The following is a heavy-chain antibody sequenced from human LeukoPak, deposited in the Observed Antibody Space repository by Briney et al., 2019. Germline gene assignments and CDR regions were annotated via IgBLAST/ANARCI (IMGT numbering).Heavy chain of an antibody. D-gene: IGHD2-15*01. Sequence: GESLKISCKGSGYSLTSYWIGWVRQMPGKGLEWMGIIYPGDSDTRYSPSFQGQVTISADKSISTAYLQWSSLKASDTAMYYCARQDESGYCSGGSCPYWFDPWGQGTLVTVSS. J-gene: IGHJ5*02. V-gene: IGHV5-51*01. CDR2: IYPGDSDT. CDR1: GYSLTSYW. CDR3: ARQDESGYCSGGSCPYWFDP.